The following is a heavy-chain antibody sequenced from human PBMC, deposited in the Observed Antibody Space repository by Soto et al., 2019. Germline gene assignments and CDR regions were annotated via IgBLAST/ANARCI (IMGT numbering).Heavy chain of an antibody. CDR2: IRQDGSGK. CDR3: ARKFRSWYYFDY. J-gene: IGHJ4*02. CDR1: GFTFSSYA. Sequence: PGGSLRLSCAASGFTFSSYAMSWVRQAPGKGLEWVANIRQDGSGKYYVDSVKGRFTISRDNAKNTLYLQMNSLRAEDTAVYYCARKFRSWYYFDYWGQGTLVTVSS. V-gene: IGHV3-7*01. D-gene: IGHD6-13*01.